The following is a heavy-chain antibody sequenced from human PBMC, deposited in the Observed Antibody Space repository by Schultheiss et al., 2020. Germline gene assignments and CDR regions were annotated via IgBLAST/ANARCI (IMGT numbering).Heavy chain of an antibody. V-gene: IGHV1-18*01. J-gene: IGHJ6*02. Sequence: ASVKVSCKASGGTFSSYAISWVRQAPGQGLEWMGWISAYNGHTNYAQKLQGRVTMTTDTFTSSAYMELRSLRFDDTAVYYCARDRPADSSSWYNYYYYYGMDVWGQGTTVTVSS. CDR2: ISAYNGHT. CDR3: ARDRPADSSSWYNYYYYYGMDV. D-gene: IGHD6-13*01. CDR1: GGTFSSYA.